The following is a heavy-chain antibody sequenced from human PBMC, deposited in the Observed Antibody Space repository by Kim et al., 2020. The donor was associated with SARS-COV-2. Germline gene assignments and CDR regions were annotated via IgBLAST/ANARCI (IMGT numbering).Heavy chain of an antibody. CDR1: GYTFTGYG. V-gene: IGHV1-18*01. D-gene: IGHD2-2*01. Sequence: ASVKVSCKASGYTFTGYGISWVRQAPGQGLEWMGWITTYNGNTNYAQKLQGRVTMTTDTSTSAAYMELRSLRSDDTAVYYCAGYGCSSTSCYWGYFDLWGRGTLVTVSS. CDR2: ITTYNGNT. J-gene: IGHJ2*01. CDR3: AGYGCSSTSCYWGYFDL.